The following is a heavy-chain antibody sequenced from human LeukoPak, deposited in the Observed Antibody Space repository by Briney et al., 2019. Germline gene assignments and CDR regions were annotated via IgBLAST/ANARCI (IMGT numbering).Heavy chain of an antibody. V-gene: IGHV4-59*01. CDR2: IYYSGST. J-gene: IGHJ4*02. CDR3: ARERTDYGSGSYYTDY. Sequence: SETLSLTCTVSGGSISSYYWSWIRQPPGKGLEWIGYIYYSGSTNYNPSFKSRVTISVDTSKNQFSLKLSSVTAADTAVYYCARERTDYGSGSYYTDYWGQGTLVTVSS. CDR1: GGSISSYY. D-gene: IGHD3-10*01.